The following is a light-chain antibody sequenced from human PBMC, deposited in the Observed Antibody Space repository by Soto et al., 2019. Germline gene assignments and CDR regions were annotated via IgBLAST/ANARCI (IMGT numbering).Light chain of an antibody. V-gene: IGKV3-20*01. CDR3: QQYDSSPRT. CDR1: QSVSSD. CDR2: GAS. J-gene: IGKJ1*01. Sequence: IVMTQSPATLSVSPWERSTLPFGASQSVSSDLAWYQQKPGQAPRLLVYGASSRATGISDRFSGSGSGTDFTLTISRLEPEDFAVYFCQQYDSSPRTFGQGTKVDI.